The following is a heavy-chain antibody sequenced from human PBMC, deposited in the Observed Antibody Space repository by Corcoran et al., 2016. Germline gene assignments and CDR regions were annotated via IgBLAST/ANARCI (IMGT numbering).Heavy chain of an antibody. CDR2: INPSGGST. V-gene: IGHV1-46*01. J-gene: IGHJ4*02. D-gene: IGHD3-10*01. CDR3: ARDRITMVRGGKGGLFFDY. CDR1: GYTFTRYY. Sequence: QVQLVQSGAEVKKPGASVKVSYKASGYTFTRYYMHWVRQAPGPGLEWMGIINPSGGSTSYAQKFQGRVTMTRDTSTGTVYMELSSLRSEDTAVYYGARDRITMVRGGKGGLFFDYWGQGTLVTVSS.